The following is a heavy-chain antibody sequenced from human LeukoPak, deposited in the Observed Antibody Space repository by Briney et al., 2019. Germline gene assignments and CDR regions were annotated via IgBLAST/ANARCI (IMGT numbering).Heavy chain of an antibody. V-gene: IGHV3-64*01. D-gene: IGHD6-19*01. CDR3: ARVTVAGTGALDY. CDR1: GFTFSSHP. J-gene: IGHJ4*02. CDR2: ISTNGGSP. Sequence: GGSLRLSCAASGFTFSSHPLHWVRQAPGKGLEYVSSISTNGGSPYYAKSVKARFTISRDNSENTLYLQMDSLRAEDMAVYYCARVTVAGTGALDYWGQGTLVTVSS.